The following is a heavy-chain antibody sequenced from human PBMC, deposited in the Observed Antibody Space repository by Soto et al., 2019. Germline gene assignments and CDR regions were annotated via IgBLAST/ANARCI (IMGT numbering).Heavy chain of an antibody. CDR1: GFTFSSYV. CDR2: ISGSGGST. D-gene: IGHD5-18*01. Sequence: EVQLLESGGGLVQPGGSLRLSCAASGFTFSSYVMSWVRQAPGKGLEWVSAISGSGGSTYYADSVKGRFTISRDNSKNTLYLQMNSLRAEDTAVYYCAKDRERLHSYSYGLDYWGQGTLVTVSS. J-gene: IGHJ4*02. V-gene: IGHV3-23*01. CDR3: AKDRERLHSYSYGLDY.